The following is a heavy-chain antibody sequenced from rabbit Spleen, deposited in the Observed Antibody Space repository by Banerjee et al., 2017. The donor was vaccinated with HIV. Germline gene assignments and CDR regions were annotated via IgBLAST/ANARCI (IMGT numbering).Heavy chain of an antibody. CDR1: GFDFSNYY. V-gene: IGHV1S7*01. J-gene: IGHJ6*01. Sequence: QLEESGGDLVKPGGSLTLSCKASGFDFSNYYLSWVRQAPGKGLEWIGIIYAGKGDTDYASWVNGRSTISSDNAQNTVDLQMTSLTAADTATYFCARDTGSSFSSYGMDLWAQAPSSPS. CDR2: IYAGKGDT. CDR3: ARDTGSSFSSYGMDL. D-gene: IGHD8-1*01.